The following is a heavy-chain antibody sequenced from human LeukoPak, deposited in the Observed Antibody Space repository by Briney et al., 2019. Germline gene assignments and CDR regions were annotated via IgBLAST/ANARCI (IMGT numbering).Heavy chain of an antibody. CDR2: IYYSGST. J-gene: IGHJ4*02. CDR3: ATGGLRYCSTTSCLGY. V-gene: IGHV4-59*01. D-gene: IGHD2-2*01. CDR1: GGSISNYC. Sequence: PSETLSLTCTVSGGSISNYCWSWIRQPPGKGLEWIGYIYYSGSTSYNPSLRSRVTMSVDTSKKFFSLHMTSVPAADTAVYYCATGGLRYCSTTSCLGYWGQGTLVTVAS.